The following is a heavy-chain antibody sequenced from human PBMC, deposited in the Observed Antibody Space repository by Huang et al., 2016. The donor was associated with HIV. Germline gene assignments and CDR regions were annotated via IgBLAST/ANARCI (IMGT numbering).Heavy chain of an antibody. V-gene: IGHV3-11*01. D-gene: IGHD2-15*01. CDR3: ASGRYRLHP. J-gene: IGHJ5*02. CDR2: ISNPGDTI. Sequence: QVQMVESGGGLVKPEGALRLSCAAFGFTFSDYYMACIRQSPGKVLEWLSYISNPGDTIYYADSVRYRFTISSDNAKKSLSLQINSLRADDTAVYYCASGRYRLHPWGQGALVVVSS. CDR1: GFTFSDYY.